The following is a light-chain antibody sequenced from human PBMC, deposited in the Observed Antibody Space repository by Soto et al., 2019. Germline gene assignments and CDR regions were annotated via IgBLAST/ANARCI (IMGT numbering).Light chain of an antibody. Sequence: EIVLTQSPGTLSLSPGERATLSCRASQSVSSSSLAWYQQKPGQAPRLLIYAASSRATGIPDRFSGSGSGTEFTLTISRLEPEDFAVYYCQQYGTSPGFTFGPGTRVDIK. V-gene: IGKV3-20*01. CDR3: QQYGTSPGFT. CDR2: AAS. CDR1: QSVSSSS. J-gene: IGKJ3*01.